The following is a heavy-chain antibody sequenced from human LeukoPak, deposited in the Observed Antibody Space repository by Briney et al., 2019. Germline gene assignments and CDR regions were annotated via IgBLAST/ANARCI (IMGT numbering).Heavy chain of an antibody. Sequence: PSETLSLTCTVSGGSISSYYWSWIRQPPGKGLEWIGYIYYSGSTNYNPSLKSRVTISVDTSKNQFSLKLSSVTAADTAVYYCARGPWYYDSSGYVYYFDYWGQGTLVTVSS. CDR2: IYYSGST. D-gene: IGHD3-22*01. V-gene: IGHV4-59*01. CDR1: GGSISSYY. CDR3: ARGPWYYDSSGYVYYFDY. J-gene: IGHJ4*02.